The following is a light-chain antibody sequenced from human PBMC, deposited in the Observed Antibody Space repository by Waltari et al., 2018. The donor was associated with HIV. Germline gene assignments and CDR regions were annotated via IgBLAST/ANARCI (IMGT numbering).Light chain of an antibody. Sequence: DIQMTQSPSTLSASVGDRVTITCRASQSISSWLAWYQQKPGEAPKLLIYKASSLESGVPSRFSGSGSGTEFTLTNSSMQPDDFATYYCQQSRTFGQGTKVDIK. CDR2: KAS. V-gene: IGKV1-5*03. J-gene: IGKJ1*01. CDR1: QSISSW. CDR3: QQSRT.